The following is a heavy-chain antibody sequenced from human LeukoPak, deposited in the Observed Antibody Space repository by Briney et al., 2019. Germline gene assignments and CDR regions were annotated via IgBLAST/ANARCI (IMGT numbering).Heavy chain of an antibody. CDR2: IYTSGST. CDR3: ARGYDYGDYYYYGMDV. CDR1: GGSISSYY. V-gene: IGHV4-4*07. J-gene: IGHJ6*02. D-gene: IGHD4-17*01. Sequence: SETLSLTCTVSGGSISSYYWSWIRQSAGKGLEWIGRIYTSGSTNYNPSLKSRVTMSVDTSKNQFSLKLSSVTAADTAVYYCARGYDYGDYYYYGMDVWGQGTTVTVSS.